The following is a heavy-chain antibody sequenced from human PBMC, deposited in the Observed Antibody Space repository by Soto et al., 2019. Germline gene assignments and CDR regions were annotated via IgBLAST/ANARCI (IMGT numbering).Heavy chain of an antibody. CDR2: IYHFGHT. V-gene: IGHV4-4*02. J-gene: IGHJ5*02. CDR3: ARVSRDPDWFDP. Sequence: SETLSLTCSVSGGSISSSYWWSWVRQPPGKGLEWIGEIYHFGHTNYNPALKSRVTLSVDKSKNQFSLRLTSVTAADTAVYYCARVSRDPDWFDPWGQGTLVTVSA. CDR1: GGSISSSYW.